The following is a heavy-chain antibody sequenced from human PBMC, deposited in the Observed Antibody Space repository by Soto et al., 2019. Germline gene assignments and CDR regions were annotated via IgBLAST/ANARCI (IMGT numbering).Heavy chain of an antibody. CDR1: GYTFTAYA. J-gene: IGHJ4*02. CDR2: INPANGNT. V-gene: IGHV1-3*05. D-gene: IGHD3-16*02. CDR3: TSSAISPYGGLIGPFDY. Sequence: QVQLAQSGAEERKPGASVKVSCEATGYTFTAYAMHWVRQAPGQRLEWMGWINPANGNTKYSQKFQGRLTITSDTAANTVYMELNSLTSEDTAMYYCTSSAISPYGGLIGPFDYWRQGNLVTVSS.